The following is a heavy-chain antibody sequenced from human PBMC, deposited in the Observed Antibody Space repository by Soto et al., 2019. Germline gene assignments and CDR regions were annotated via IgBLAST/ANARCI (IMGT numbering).Heavy chain of an antibody. CDR1: GGSVSSNHW. J-gene: IGHJ3*02. V-gene: IGHV4-4*02. Sequence: NPSETLSLTCALSGGSVSSNHWWTWVRQTPGKGLEWIGEIFHRGDTNYNAFLKSRVTISIDKSRNQLSLTLTSVTAADTAIYYCASHFGTGGYGAFDIWGQGTVVTVSS. D-gene: IGHD6-13*01. CDR2: IFHRGDT. CDR3: ASHFGTGGYGAFDI.